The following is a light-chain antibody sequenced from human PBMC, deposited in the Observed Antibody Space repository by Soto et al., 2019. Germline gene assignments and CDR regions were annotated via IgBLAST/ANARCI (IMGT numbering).Light chain of an antibody. J-gene: IGKJ1*01. V-gene: IGKV3-20*01. CDR3: QQYGSSPPWT. CDR1: QSVSSNF. CDR2: GAS. Sequence: EIVLTQSPGTLSLSPGERATLSCRASQSVSSNFVAWYQQKPGQAPRLLIYGASSRATGIPDRFSGSGSGTDFTLTISRLEPEDFAVYYCQQYGSSPPWTFGQGTKVEIK.